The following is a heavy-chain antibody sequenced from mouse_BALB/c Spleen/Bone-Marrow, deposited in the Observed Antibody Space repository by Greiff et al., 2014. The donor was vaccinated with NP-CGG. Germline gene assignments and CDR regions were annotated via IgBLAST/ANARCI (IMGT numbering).Heavy chain of an antibody. J-gene: IGHJ3*01. V-gene: IGHV1-61*01. D-gene: IGHD2-10*02. Sequence: QVHVKQSGAELVRPGTPVKLSCKAAGYTFTSYWMNWVRQRPGQGLEWIGMIDPSDSETHYNQMFKDKATLTVDKSSSTAYVQLSSLTSEDSAVYYCARGYGNSVAWFAYWGQGSLVTVSA. CDR2: IDPSDSET. CDR3: ARGYGNSVAWFAY. CDR1: GYTFTSYW.